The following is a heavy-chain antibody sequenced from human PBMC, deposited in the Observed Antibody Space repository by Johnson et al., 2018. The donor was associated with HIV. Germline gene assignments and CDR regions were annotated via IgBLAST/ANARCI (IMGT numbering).Heavy chain of an antibody. CDR2: IKQDGSEN. CDR1: GFTFDDYG. V-gene: IGHV3-7*04. Sequence: VQLVESGGGVVQPGRSLRLSCAASGFTFDDYGMSWVRQGPGKGLEWVANIKQDGSENYYVGSVQGRFTISRDNAKNSLYLQMNSLRAEDTAVYYCARGPGLFSRPEQFAFDIWGQGTMVTVSS. J-gene: IGHJ3*02. D-gene: IGHD2-2*01. CDR3: ARGPGLFSRPEQFAFDI.